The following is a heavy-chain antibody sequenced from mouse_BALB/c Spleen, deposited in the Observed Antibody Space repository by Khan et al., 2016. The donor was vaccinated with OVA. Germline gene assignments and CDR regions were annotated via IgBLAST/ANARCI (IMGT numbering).Heavy chain of an antibody. CDR1: GFSLSRYN. V-gene: IGHV2-6-4*01. J-gene: IGHJ4*01. Sequence: VELVESGPGLVAPSQSLSITCTVSGFSLSRYNIHWVRQPPGNGLEWLGMIWGGGGTDYNSTLKSRLSISKDNSKSQVFLKMNSLQTDDSAMYYCARAYYRSDGYYAMDYWGQGTSVTVSS. D-gene: IGHD2-14*01. CDR3: ARAYYRSDGYYAMDY. CDR2: IWGGGGT.